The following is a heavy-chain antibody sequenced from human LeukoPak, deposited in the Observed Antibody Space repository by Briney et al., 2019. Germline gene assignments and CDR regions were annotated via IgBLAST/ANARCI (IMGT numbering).Heavy chain of an antibody. CDR1: GGSISDSY. J-gene: IGHJ5*02. CDR3: ARGGYMSNWFEH. D-gene: IGHD5-12*01. Sequence: SGTLSLTCTVSGGSISDSYWSWIRQPPGKGLEWIGKIHDSGITNYNPSLKSRVTFSVDTSKKQFSLNLNSVTAADTAVYYCARGGYMSNWFEHWGQGTPVTVSS. CDR2: IHDSGIT. V-gene: IGHV4-59*01.